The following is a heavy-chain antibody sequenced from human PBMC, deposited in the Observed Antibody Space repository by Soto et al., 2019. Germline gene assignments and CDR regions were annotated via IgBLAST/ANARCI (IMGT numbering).Heavy chain of an antibody. CDR1: GYIIKNYW. CDR3: ARHGGTGTAYYYGMDV. D-gene: IGHD1-1*01. J-gene: IGHJ6*02. V-gene: IGHV5-51*01. Sequence: GESLKISCKASGYIIKNYWIGWVRQMPGQGLEWMGIIFPDDSDTRYSPSFQGHVTISVDKSISTAYVQWSSLKASDSAIYYCARHGGTGTAYYYGMDVWGQGTTVTVSS. CDR2: IFPDDSDT.